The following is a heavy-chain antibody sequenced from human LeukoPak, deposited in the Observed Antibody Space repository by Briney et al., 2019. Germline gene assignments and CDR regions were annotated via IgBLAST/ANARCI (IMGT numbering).Heavy chain of an antibody. V-gene: IGHV3-21*04. J-gene: IGHJ4*02. Sequence: GGSLRLSCGASGFTFSSYSMNWVRQAPGKGLEWVSSISSSSTYIHYADSVKGRFTISRDNAKNSLYLQMNSLKSEDTAVYYCARVRYGGYDFDQWGQGTLVTVSS. D-gene: IGHD4-17*01. CDR2: ISSSSTYI. CDR1: GFTFSSYS. CDR3: ARVRYGGYDFDQ.